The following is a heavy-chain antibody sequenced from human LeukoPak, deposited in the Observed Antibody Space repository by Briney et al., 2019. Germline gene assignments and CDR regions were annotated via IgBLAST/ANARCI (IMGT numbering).Heavy chain of an antibody. Sequence: QPGGSLRLSCAASGFTFSDHYMDWVRQAPGKGLEWVSAISGSGGSTYYADSVKGRFTISRDNSKNTLYLQMNSLRAEDTAVYYCAKDLNYDSSGDNDAFDIWGQGTMVTVSS. D-gene: IGHD3-22*01. CDR2: ISGSGGST. V-gene: IGHV3-23*01. CDR3: AKDLNYDSSGDNDAFDI. J-gene: IGHJ3*02. CDR1: GFTFSDHY.